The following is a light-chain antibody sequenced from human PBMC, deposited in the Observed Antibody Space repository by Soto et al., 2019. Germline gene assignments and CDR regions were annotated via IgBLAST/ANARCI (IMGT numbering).Light chain of an antibody. Sequence: DIQMTQSPSTLSASVGDRVTITCRASQSISIWLAWYQQKPGKAPKILIYKASSLESGVPSRFSGSGSGTEFTLTISSLQPDDFATYYCLQDYNYPYTFGQGTKVDIK. V-gene: IGKV1-5*03. CDR2: KAS. J-gene: IGKJ2*01. CDR1: QSISIW. CDR3: LQDYNYPYT.